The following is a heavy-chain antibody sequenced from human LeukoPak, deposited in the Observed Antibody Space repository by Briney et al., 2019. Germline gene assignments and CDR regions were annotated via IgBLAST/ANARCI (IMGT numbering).Heavy chain of an antibody. Sequence: ASVKVSCKVSGYTLTELSMHWVQQAPGKGLEWMGGFDPEDGETIYAQKFQGRVTMTEDTSTDTAYMELSSLRSEDTAVYYCATHHVQRYFDWQDYWGQGTLVTVSS. V-gene: IGHV1-24*01. D-gene: IGHD3-9*01. CDR3: ATHHVQRYFDWQDY. J-gene: IGHJ4*02. CDR1: GYTLTELS. CDR2: FDPEDGET.